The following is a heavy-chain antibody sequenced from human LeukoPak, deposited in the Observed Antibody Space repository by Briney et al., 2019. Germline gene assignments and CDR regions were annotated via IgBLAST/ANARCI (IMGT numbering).Heavy chain of an antibody. CDR2: INSDGSWT. Sequence: GGSLRLSCAASGTYWIHWVRQAPGKGLVWVSHINSDGSWTGYADSVKGRFTISKDNAKNTVSLQMNNLRAEDTAVYDCVTFYETYWGRGTLVTVSS. J-gene: IGHJ4*02. CDR1: GTYW. V-gene: IGHV3-74*01. D-gene: IGHD2/OR15-2a*01. CDR3: VTFYETY.